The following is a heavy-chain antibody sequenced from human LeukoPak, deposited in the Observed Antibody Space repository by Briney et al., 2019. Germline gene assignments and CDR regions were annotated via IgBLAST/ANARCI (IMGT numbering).Heavy chain of an antibody. CDR1: GFTFSSYE. J-gene: IGHJ4*02. CDR2: ISGSGTNT. D-gene: IGHD2-15*01. V-gene: IGHV3-23*01. Sequence: PGGSLRLSCAASGFTFSSYEMNWVRQAPGKGLEWVSVISGSGTNTDYADSVKGRFTISRDNSKNTLYLQMNSLRAEDMAVYYCAKTLTPVVAAAYFDYWGQGTLVTVSS. CDR3: AKTLTPVVAAAYFDY.